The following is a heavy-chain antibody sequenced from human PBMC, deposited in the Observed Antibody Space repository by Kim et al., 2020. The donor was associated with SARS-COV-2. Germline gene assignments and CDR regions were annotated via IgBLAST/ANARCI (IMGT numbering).Heavy chain of an antibody. V-gene: IGHV1-69*10. J-gene: IGHJ3*02. CDR3: ASTAYYHDSSGYWDAFDI. Sequence: SVKVSCKASGGTFSSYAINWVRQAPGQGLEWMGGIIPMLGIVNYAQKFQGRVTITADKSTSTAYMDLSSLRSEDTAVYYCASTAYYHDSSGYWDAFDIWGQGTMVTVSS. D-gene: IGHD3-22*01. CDR1: GGTFSSYA. CDR2: IIPMLGIV.